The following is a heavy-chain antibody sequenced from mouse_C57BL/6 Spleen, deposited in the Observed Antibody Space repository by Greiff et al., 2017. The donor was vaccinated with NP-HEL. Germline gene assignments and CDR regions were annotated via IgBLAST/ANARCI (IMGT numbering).Heavy chain of an antibody. CDR3: ARLGDFAY. V-gene: IGHV1-69*01. Sequence: QVQLQQPGAELVMPGASVKLSCKASGYTFTSYWMHWVKQRPGQGLAWIGEIDPSDSYTNYNQKFKGKSTLTVDKSSSTAYMQLSSLTSEDSAVYYCARLGDFAYWGQGTLVTVSA. D-gene: IGHD3-3*01. CDR2: IDPSDSYT. J-gene: IGHJ3*01. CDR1: GYTFTSYW.